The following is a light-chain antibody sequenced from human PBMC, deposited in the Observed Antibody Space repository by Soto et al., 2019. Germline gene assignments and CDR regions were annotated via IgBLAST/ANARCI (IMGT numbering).Light chain of an antibody. CDR2: DVS. CDR1: SSDVGGYNY. V-gene: IGLV2-14*01. CDR3: SSYTSSSTLEAV. J-gene: IGLJ3*02. Sequence: QSALTQPASVSGSPGQSITLSCTGNSSDVGGYNYVSWYQQHPGKAPKLMIYDVSNRPSGVSNRFSGSKSGNAASLTISGLQAEDEADYYCSSYTSSSTLEAVFGGGTKLTVL.